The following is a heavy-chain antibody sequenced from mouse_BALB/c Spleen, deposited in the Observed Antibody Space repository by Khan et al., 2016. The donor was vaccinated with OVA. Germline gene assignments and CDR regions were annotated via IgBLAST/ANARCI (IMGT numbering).Heavy chain of an antibody. D-gene: IGHD2-3*01. CDR1: GYTFTYYV. V-gene: IGHV1-77*01. Sequence: QVELKQSGPELVKPGASVKMSCKASGYTFTYYVITWVKQRTGQGLEWIGEIYPGSDNAYYNERFKGKATLTADKSSNTTHMQLSSLTSEDSAVYFRARGDGYYVYVDYWGQGTTLTVSS. CDR3: ARGDGYYVYVDY. J-gene: IGHJ2*01. CDR2: IYPGSDNA.